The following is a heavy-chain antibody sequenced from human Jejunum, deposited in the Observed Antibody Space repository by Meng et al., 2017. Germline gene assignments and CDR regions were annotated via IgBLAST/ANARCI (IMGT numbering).Heavy chain of an antibody. J-gene: IGHJ5*02. V-gene: IGHV4-4*02. CDR1: GGSISDSNW. Sequence: VQLQEAVPGLVKRSGTLSLTCAVSGGSISDSNWWSWVRQPPGKELEWIGEIYHTGSTNYNPSLKSRVTMSLDKSKNQFFLDLTSVTAADTAVYYCARDLLGPAIAASGYFDPWGQGTLVTVSS. CDR3: ARDLLGPAIAASGYFDP. CDR2: IYHTGST. D-gene: IGHD5-12*01.